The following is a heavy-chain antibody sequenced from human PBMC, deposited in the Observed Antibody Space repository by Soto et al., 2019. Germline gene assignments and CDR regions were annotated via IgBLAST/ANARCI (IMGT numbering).Heavy chain of an antibody. CDR3: AREARGAFDD. V-gene: IGHV4-31*03. J-gene: IGHJ4*02. D-gene: IGHD6-6*01. CDR1: GGSISSGGYY. Sequence: QVQLQESGPGLVKPAQTLSLTSTVSGGSISSGGYYWSWIRQHPGKGLGWIGYIYYSGSTYYNLSLTSRVTISLDTSKNQCSLKLSSVTAADTAGYYCAREARGAFDDWGQGTLVTVSS. CDR2: IYYSGST.